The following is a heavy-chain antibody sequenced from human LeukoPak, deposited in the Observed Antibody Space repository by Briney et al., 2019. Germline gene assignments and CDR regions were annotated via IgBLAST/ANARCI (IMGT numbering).Heavy chain of an antibody. CDR2: IIPIFGTA. V-gene: IGHV1-69*06. J-gene: IGHJ5*02. Sequence: SVKVSCKASGGTFSSYAISWVRQAPGQGLEWMGGIIPIFGTANYAQKFQGRVTITADKSTSTAYMELSSLRSEDTAVYYCAGNGYYDFWSDTTRDNWFDPRGQGTLVTVSS. CDR3: AGNGYYDFWSDTTRDNWFDP. D-gene: IGHD3-3*01. CDR1: GGTFSSYA.